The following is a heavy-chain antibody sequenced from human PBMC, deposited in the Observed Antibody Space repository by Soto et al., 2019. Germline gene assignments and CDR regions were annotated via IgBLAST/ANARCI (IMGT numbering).Heavy chain of an antibody. D-gene: IGHD5-18*01. Sequence: PVGSLRLSCAASAFIVSNYAMHWVRQAPGKGPEWVAVIWYDGDNKYYADSVRGRFTISRDNSKNTLYLQMNSLRAEETAVYYCARDRDRYSYGLDYWGQGTLVTVSS. J-gene: IGHJ4*02. CDR2: IWYDGDNK. V-gene: IGHV3-33*01. CDR1: AFIVSNYA. CDR3: ARDRDRYSYGLDY.